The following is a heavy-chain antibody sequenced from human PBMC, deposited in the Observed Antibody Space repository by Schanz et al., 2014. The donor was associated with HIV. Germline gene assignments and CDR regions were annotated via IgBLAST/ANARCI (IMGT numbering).Heavy chain of an antibody. CDR3: AREASLEWLYVVDV. CDR2: ISWNSGSI. D-gene: IGHD3-3*01. V-gene: IGHV3-9*01. J-gene: IGHJ6*02. Sequence: VQLVESGGGVVQPGRSLRLSCAASGFTFDDYAMHWVRQAPGKGLEWVSGISWNSGSIGYADSVKGRFTISRDNAKNSLYLQMNSLRAEDTALYYCAREASLEWLYVVDVWGQGTTVTVSS. CDR1: GFTFDDYA.